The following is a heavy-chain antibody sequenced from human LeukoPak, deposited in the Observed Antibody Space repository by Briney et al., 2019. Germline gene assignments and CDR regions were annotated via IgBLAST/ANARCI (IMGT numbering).Heavy chain of an antibody. Sequence: ASVKVSCKASGYTFTSYGISWVRQAPGQGLEWMGWISAYNGNTNYAQKLQGRVTMTTDTSTSTAYMELRSLRSDDTAVYYCARDQRGDTAMVTAGNYGMDVWGQGTTVTVSS. V-gene: IGHV1-18*01. CDR1: GYTFTSYG. D-gene: IGHD5-18*01. J-gene: IGHJ6*02. CDR2: ISAYNGNT. CDR3: ARDQRGDTAMVTAGNYGMDV.